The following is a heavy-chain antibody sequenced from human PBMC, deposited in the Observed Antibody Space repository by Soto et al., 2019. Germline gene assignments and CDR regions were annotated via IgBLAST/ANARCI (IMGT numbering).Heavy chain of an antibody. CDR1: GYSVSSSDYY. V-gene: IGHV4-39*01. CDR2: MLYSGLT. D-gene: IGHD2-15*01. J-gene: IGHJ6*02. CDR3: APLSVSLSGPYGIHV. Sequence: TSETLSLTCSVSGYSVSSSDYYWAWIRQPPGKGLEWIGSMLYSGLTYYNPSLKSRVTLSVDTSKNQFSVRLNFVTASDTAVYYCAPLSVSLSGPYGIHVWGQGTTVTVSS.